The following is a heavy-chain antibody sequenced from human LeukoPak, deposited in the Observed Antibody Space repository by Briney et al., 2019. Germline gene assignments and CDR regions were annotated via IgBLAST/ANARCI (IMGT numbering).Heavy chain of an antibody. J-gene: IGHJ4*02. V-gene: IGHV3-23*01. CDR3: AKLHGLWFGESFDY. CDR1: GFTFSSYA. CDR2: ISGSGGST. D-gene: IGHD3-10*01. Sequence: PGGSLRLSFAASGFTFSSYAMSWVRQAPGKGLEWVSAISGSGGSTYYTDSVKGRFTISRDNSKNTLYLQMNSLRAEDTAVYYCAKLHGLWFGESFDYWGQGTLVTVSS.